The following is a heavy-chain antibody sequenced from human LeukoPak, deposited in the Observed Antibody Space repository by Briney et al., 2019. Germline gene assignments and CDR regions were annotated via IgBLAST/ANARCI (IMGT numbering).Heavy chain of an antibody. D-gene: IGHD3-22*01. CDR3: AKSDSSGYPVD. CDR2: ISYDGNNK. J-gene: IGHJ4*02. CDR1: GFTFTTYD. V-gene: IGHV3-30*18. Sequence: GGSLRLSCAASGFTFTTYDIHWVRQAPGKGLAWVALISYDGNNKYYGDSVKGRFTVSRVNSKNTLYLQMNSLRAEDTAVYYCAKSDSSGYPVDWGQGTLVTVSS.